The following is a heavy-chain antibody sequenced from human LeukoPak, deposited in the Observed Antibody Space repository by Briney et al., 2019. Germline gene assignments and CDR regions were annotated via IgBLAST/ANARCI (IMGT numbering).Heavy chain of an antibody. CDR2: IYGGGTT. J-gene: IGHJ5*02. CDR1: GFTVSSNY. Sequence: PGGSLRLSCAVSGFTVSSNYMSWVRQAPGKGLEWVSVIYGGGTTYYADSVKGRFTISRDNSKNTLFLQMNSLRVDDTAVYYCSRGVIASRQYWLDPWGQGTLVTVSS. CDR3: SRGVIASRQYWLDP. V-gene: IGHV3-66*01. D-gene: IGHD6-6*01.